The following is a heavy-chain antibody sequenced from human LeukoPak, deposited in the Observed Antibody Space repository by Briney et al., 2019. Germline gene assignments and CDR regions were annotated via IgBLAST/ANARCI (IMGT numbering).Heavy chain of an antibody. CDR3: AKESLRYHSPNWFDP. D-gene: IGHD3-9*01. Sequence: PGGSLRLSCAASGFTFSSYGMHWVRQAPGKGLEWVAVIWYDGSNKYYADSVKGRFTISRDNSKNTLYLQMNSLRAEDTAVYYFAKESLRYHSPNWFDPWGQGTLVTVSS. CDR2: IWYDGSNK. J-gene: IGHJ5*02. CDR1: GFTFSSYG. V-gene: IGHV3-33*06.